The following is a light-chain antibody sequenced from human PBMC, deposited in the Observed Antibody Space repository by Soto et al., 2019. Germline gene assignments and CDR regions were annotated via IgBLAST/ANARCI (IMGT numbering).Light chain of an antibody. CDR1: QSISSW. CDR2: DAS. V-gene: IGKV1-5*01. CDR3: QQYYSYPLIT. Sequence: DIQMTQSPSALSASVGDRATITCRSSQSISSWLAWYQQKPGKAPKLLIYDASTLQSGVPSRYSGSGSGTDFTLTISCLQSEDFATYYCQQYYSYPLITFGQGTRLEIK. J-gene: IGKJ5*01.